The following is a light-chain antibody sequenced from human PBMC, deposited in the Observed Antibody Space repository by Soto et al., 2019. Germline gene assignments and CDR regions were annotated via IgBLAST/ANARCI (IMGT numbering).Light chain of an antibody. Sequence: EIVLTQFPATLSLSPGERATLSCRASQSVNSYLAWYQQKPGQAPRLLIYDASNRATGVPSRFSGSASGTDFTLTISSLEPEDFAVYYCQQRGSWPLTFGGGTKVDIK. CDR3: QQRGSWPLT. CDR1: QSVNSY. CDR2: DAS. V-gene: IGKV3-11*01. J-gene: IGKJ4*02.